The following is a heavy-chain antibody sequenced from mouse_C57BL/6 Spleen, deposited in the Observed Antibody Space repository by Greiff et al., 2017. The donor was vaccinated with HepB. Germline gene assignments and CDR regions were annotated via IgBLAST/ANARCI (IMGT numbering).Heavy chain of an antibody. CDR1: GYTFTSYW. CDR2: IDPSDSET. Sequence: QVQLQQPGAELVRPGSSVKLSCKASGYTFTSYWMHWVKQRPIQGLEWIGNIDPSDSETHYNQKFKDKATLTVDKSSSTAYMQLSSLTSEDSAVYYCARKHYGSSYGAMDYWGQGTSVTVSS. J-gene: IGHJ4*01. CDR3: ARKHYGSSYGAMDY. V-gene: IGHV1-52*01. D-gene: IGHD1-1*01.